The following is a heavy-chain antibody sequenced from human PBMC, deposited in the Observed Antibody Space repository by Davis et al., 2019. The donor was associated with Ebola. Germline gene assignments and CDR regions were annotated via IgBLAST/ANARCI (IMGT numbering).Heavy chain of an antibody. CDR2: IWHDESRK. CDR3: VRAPGWHFDV. J-gene: IGHJ2*01. V-gene: IGHV3-33*01. Sequence: GESLKISCAASGFSLSYYGMHWVRQAPGRGLEWVAVIWHDESRKDYADSVKGRFTISRDQSKNTVDLQMDSLRVEDTATYYCVRAPGWHFDVWGRGTLVTVSS. CDR1: GFSLSYYG.